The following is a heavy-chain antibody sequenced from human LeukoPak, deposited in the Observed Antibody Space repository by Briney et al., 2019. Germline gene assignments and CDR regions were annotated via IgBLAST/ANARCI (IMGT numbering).Heavy chain of an antibody. D-gene: IGHD3-10*01. Sequence: GGSLRLSCAASGFTFSSFAMSWVRQAPGKGLEWVSALSDSGSSTYYADSVKGRFTISRDNSKNTLYLQMNSLRAEDTAVYYCAKDPGKGSGSYYTFDYWGQGTLVTVSS. CDR1: GFTFSSFA. V-gene: IGHV3-23*01. J-gene: IGHJ4*02. CDR2: LSDSGSST. CDR3: AKDPGKGSGSYYTFDY.